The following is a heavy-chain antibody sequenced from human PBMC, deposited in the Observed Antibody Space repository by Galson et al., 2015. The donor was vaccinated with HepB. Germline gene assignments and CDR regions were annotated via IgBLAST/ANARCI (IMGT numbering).Heavy chain of an antibody. CDR2: ISYDGSNK. Sequence: PLRLSCAASGFTFSSYGMHWGRQAPGKGLEWVAVISYDGSNKYYADSVKGRFTISRDNSKNTLYLQMNSLRAEDKAVYYCAKVGSSSSPPDYWGQGTLVTVSS. J-gene: IGHJ4*02. V-gene: IGHV3-30*18. D-gene: IGHD6-6*01. CDR1: GFTFSSYG. CDR3: AKVGSSSSPPDY.